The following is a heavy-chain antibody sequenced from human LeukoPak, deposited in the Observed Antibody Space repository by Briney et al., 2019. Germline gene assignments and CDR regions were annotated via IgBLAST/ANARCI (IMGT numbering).Heavy chain of an antibody. V-gene: IGHV1-69*06. CDR2: FIPIFGTA. Sequence: SVKVSCKASGGTFSSYAISWVRQGPGQGLEWMGGFIPIFGTANYAQKFQGRVTITADKSTSTAYMELSSLRSEDTAVYYCARGRDGYSAFLFDIWGQGTMVTVSS. D-gene: IGHD5-24*01. CDR1: GGTFSSYA. CDR3: ARGRDGYSAFLFDI. J-gene: IGHJ3*02.